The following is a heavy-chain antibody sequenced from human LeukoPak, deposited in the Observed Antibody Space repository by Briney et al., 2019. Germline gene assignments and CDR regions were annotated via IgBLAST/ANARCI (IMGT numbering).Heavy chain of an antibody. V-gene: IGHV3-23*01. CDR3: AKGGSSGSYRQYFQH. J-gene: IGHJ1*01. D-gene: IGHD3-22*01. CDR1: GFTFSSYA. Sequence: GGSLRLSCAASGFTFSSYAMSWVRQAPGKGLEWVSAISGSGGSTYYADSVKGRFTISRDNSKNTLYLQMNSLRAEDTAVYYCAKGGSSGSYRQYFQHWGQGTLVTVSS. CDR2: ISGSGGST.